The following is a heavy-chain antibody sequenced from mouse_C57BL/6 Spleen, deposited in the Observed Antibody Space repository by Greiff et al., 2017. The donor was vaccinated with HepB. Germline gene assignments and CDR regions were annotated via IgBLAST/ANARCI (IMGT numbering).Heavy chain of an antibody. CDR1: GYAFSSSW. CDR3: ARGGNYFDY. CDR2: IYPGDGDT. V-gene: IGHV1-82*01. Sequence: QVQLKESGPELVKPGASVKISCKASGYAFSSSWMNWVKQRPGKGLEWIGRIYPGDGDTNYNGKFKGKATLTADKSSSTAYMQLSSLTSEDSAVYFCARGGNYFDYWGQGTTLTVSS. J-gene: IGHJ2*01.